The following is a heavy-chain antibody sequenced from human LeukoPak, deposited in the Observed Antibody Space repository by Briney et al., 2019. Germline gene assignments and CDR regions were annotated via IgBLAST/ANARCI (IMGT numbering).Heavy chain of an antibody. CDR3: ARYIFLEWFSVGNYMDV. V-gene: IGHV4-59*01. J-gene: IGHJ6*03. Sequence: SSETLSLTCTVSGGSISSYYWSWIRQPPGKGLEWIGHIYYSGSTNYKPSLKSRVTISVDTSKNQFSLKLSSVTAADTAVYYCARYIFLEWFSVGNYMDVWGKGTTVTVSS. CDR1: GGSISSYY. D-gene: IGHD3-3*01. CDR2: IYYSGST.